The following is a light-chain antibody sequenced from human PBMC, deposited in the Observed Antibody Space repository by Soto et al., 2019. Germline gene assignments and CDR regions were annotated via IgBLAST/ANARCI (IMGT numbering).Light chain of an antibody. J-gene: IGKJ4*01. CDR3: HQNKKWPPETLT. CDR1: QSVSNN. CDR2: DAS. Sequence: EIVLTQSPATLSVSPGERATLSCRASQSVSNNLAWYQQKPGQAPRLLIYDASTRATGIPARFSGSGSGTDFTLIISSLQSEDFAVYYCHQNKKWPPETLTLGGGTKLEI. V-gene: IGKV3-15*01.